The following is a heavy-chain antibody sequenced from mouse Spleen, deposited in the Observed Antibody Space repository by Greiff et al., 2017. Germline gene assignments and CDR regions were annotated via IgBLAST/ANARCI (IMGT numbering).Heavy chain of an antibody. V-gene: IGHV1-7*01. D-gene: IGHD2-14*01. Sequence: QVQLQQSGAELAKPGASVKMSCKASGYTFTSYWMHWVKQRPGQGLEWIGYINPSTGYTEYNQKFKDKATLTADKSSSTAYMQLSSLTSEDSAVYYCARPQYDGPYYFDYWGQGTTLTVSS. CDR1: GYTFTSYW. CDR3: ARPQYDGPYYFDY. CDR2: INPSTGYT. J-gene: IGHJ2*01.